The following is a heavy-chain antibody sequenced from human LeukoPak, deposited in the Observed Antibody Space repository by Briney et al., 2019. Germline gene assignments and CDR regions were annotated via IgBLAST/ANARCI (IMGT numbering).Heavy chain of an antibody. CDR2: ISTDGSFT. J-gene: IGHJ4*02. Sequence: GGSLRLSCAASGFTFSNYLMHWVRQTPGKGLVWISRISTDGSFTNYADSVKGRFSISRDNAKNTLFLQMNSLRAEDTAVYYCAKDGGLWVSAHWGDSWGRGTLVTVSS. CDR3: AKDGGLWVSAHWGDS. V-gene: IGHV3-74*01. CDR1: GFTFSNYL. D-gene: IGHD7-27*01.